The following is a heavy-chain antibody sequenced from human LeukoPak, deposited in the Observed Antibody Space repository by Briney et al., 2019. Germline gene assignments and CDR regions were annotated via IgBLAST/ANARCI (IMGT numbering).Heavy chain of an antibody. CDR3: AKDLYNWNDGAFDI. CDR1: GFTFSSYA. CDR2: ISGSGGST. Sequence: PGGSLRLSCAASGFTFSSYAMSWVRQAPGKGQEWVSAISGSGGSTYYADSVKGRFTISRDNSKNTVYLQMNSLRAEDTAVYYCAKDLYNWNDGAFDIWGQGTMVTVSS. D-gene: IGHD1-1*01. J-gene: IGHJ3*02. V-gene: IGHV3-23*01.